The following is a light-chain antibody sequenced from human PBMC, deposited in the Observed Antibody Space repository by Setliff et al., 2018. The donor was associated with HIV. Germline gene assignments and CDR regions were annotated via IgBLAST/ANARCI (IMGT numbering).Light chain of an antibody. J-gene: IGLJ1*01. CDR1: SGHTNFP. V-gene: IGLV4-69*01. CDR3: QTWDTAVYV. Sequence: PVLTQSPSAFASLGASVKLTCSLSSGHTNFPIAWHQQQPEKGPRYLMQVNPDGSHIKGDGTPDRFSGSSSGADRYLIISSLQSEDEADYYCQTWDTAVYVFGAGTKVTVL. CDR2: VNPDGSH.